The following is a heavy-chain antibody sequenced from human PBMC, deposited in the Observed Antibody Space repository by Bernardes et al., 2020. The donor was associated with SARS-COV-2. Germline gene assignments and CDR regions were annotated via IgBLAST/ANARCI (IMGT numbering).Heavy chain of an antibody. V-gene: IGHV4-39*01. CDR1: GGSISSSSYY. CDR3: ARHQAGVVVIVVRWAGVFDY. CDR2: IYYSGST. Sequence: SETLSLTCTVSGGSISSSSYYWGWIRQPPGKGLEWIGSIYYSGSTNYNPSLKSRVTISVDMSKNQFSLKLSSVTAADTAVYYCARHQAGVVVIVVRWAGVFDYWGQGTLVTVSS. J-gene: IGHJ4*02. D-gene: IGHD2-21*01.